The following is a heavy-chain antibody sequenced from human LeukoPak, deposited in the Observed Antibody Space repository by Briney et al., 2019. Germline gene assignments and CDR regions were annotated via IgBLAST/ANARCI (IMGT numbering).Heavy chain of an antibody. CDR1: GYTFTRYY. D-gene: IGHD3-3*01. CDR3: ARNRFYDFWSGSDAFDI. Sequence: ASVKVSRKASGYTFTRYYMHWVGQAPGQGLEWIGIINPSGGSTKYAQKFQGRVTMTRDISQRQVHLVLSSLRSEDTAVYCCARNRFYDFWSGSDAFDIWGQGTMVTVSS. J-gene: IGHJ3*02. V-gene: IGHV1-46*01. CDR2: INPSGGST.